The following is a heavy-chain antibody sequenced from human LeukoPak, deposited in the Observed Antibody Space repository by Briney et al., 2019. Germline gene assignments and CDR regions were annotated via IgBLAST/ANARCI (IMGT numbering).Heavy chain of an antibody. CDR3: AREMWRGFVDY. Sequence: GGSLRLSCAASGFTFSDYYMSWIRQAPGKGLEWVSYISSSGSTIYYADPVKGRFTISRDNAKNSLYLQMNSLRAEDTAVYYCAREMWRGFVDYWGQGTLVTVSS. V-gene: IGHV3-11*01. CDR1: GFTFSDYY. CDR2: ISSSGSTI. D-gene: IGHD3-3*01. J-gene: IGHJ4*02.